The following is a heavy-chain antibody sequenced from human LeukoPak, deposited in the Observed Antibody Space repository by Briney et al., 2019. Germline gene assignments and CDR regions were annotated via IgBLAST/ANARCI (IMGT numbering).Heavy chain of an antibody. CDR2: IYNTGST. J-gene: IGHJ3*02. V-gene: IGHV4-59*01. Sequence: SETLSLTCTVSGGSISSYYWSLIRQPPGKGLEWIGYIYNTGSTNYNPSLKSRVAISVDTSKNQFSLNLSSVTAADTAVYYCARDTTPMQLVEAFDIWGQGTMVTVSS. CDR1: GGSISSYY. CDR3: ARDTTPMQLVEAFDI. D-gene: IGHD6-13*01.